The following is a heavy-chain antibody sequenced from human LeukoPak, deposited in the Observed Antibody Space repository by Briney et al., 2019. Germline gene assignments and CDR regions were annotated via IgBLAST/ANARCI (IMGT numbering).Heavy chain of an antibody. CDR1: GFSFSNAW. CDR3: TTAPPKKYYFDSSGYYILSAYFDS. V-gene: IGHV3-15*01. D-gene: IGHD3-22*01. CDR2: IKSIPDSGTT. J-gene: IGHJ4*02. Sequence: PGGSLRLSCAASGFSFSNAWMSWVRQAPGKRLEWVGRIKSIPDSGTTDYAAPVKGRFTISRDDSKTTLYLQMNSLRTEDTAVYYCTTAPPKKYYFDSSGYYILSAYFDSWGQGTLVTVSS.